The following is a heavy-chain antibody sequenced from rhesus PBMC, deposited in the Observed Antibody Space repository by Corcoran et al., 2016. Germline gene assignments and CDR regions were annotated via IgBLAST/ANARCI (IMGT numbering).Heavy chain of an antibody. CDR2: NEGSSTST. D-gene: IGHD4-29*01. CDR1: GGSIRASYR. Sequence: QVQLQESGPGVVKPSETLSLTCAVSGGSIRASYRLSWFRQPPGKGREWIGDNEGSSTSTNYNPALKSRVTMSKDTSNNQGSLKLSSGTAADTAVDYWARVGSNYVRYWGQGVLVTVSS. CDR3: ARVGSNYVRY. V-gene: IGHV4S10*01. J-gene: IGHJ4*01.